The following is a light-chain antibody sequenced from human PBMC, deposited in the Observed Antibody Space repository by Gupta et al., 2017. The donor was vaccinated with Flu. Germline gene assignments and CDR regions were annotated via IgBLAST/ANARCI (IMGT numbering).Light chain of an antibody. Sequence: GERVTISCRARQSVSSWLAWYQQRPGRAPKLLIYEASNLEAGVPARFSGSGSGTEFTLTITSLQSGDFASYHCQQYFSYPWTFGQGTKVEIK. CDR3: QQYFSYPWT. CDR1: QSVSSW. CDR2: EAS. V-gene: IGKV1-5*03. J-gene: IGKJ1*01.